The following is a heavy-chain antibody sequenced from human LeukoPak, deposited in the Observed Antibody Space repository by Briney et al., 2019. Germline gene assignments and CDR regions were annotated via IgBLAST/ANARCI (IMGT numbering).Heavy chain of an antibody. D-gene: IGHD6-13*01. Sequence: GRSLRLSCAASGFTFSSYAMHWVRQAPGKGLEWVAAISHDGSNKYHADSVKGRFTISRDNSKNTVYLQMNSLRAEDTAVYFCPGSPKYSSSWYEYFQHWGQGTLVTVSS. CDR1: GFTFSSYA. V-gene: IGHV3-30*07. CDR2: ISHDGSNK. J-gene: IGHJ1*01. CDR3: PGSPKYSSSWYEYFQH.